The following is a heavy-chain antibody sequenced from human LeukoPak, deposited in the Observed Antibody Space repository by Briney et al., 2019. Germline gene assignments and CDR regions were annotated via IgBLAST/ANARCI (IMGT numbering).Heavy chain of an antibody. V-gene: IGHV1-2*02. CDR3: ARGSGSSSWDPFDY. CDR2: INPNSGGT. CDR1: GSTFTGYY. J-gene: IGHJ4*02. Sequence: ASVKVSCKASGSTFTGYYMHWVRQAPGQGLEWMGWINPNSGGTNYAQKFQGRVTMTRDTSISTAYMELSRLRYDDTAVFYCARGSGSSSWDPFDYWGQGTLVTVSS. D-gene: IGHD6-6*01.